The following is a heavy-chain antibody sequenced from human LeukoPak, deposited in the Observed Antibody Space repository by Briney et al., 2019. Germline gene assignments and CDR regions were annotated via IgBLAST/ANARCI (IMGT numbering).Heavy chain of an antibody. CDR2: ISDSGGS. Sequence: PGGSLRLSCAAAGFTFSSYAMNWVRQAPGKGLEWVSGISDSGGSTDTVKGRFTISRDNSKNTLYLRMNSLRAEDSAVYYCAKGTTAAPYYYYYSMDVWGQGTTVTVSS. CDR1: GFTFSSYA. D-gene: IGHD1-1*01. J-gene: IGHJ6*02. V-gene: IGHV3-23*01. CDR3: AKGTTAAPYYYYYSMDV.